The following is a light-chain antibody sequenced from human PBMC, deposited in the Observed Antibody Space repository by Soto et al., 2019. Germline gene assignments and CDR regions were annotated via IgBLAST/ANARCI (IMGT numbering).Light chain of an antibody. CDR2: RGS. CDR3: QQYNTYPWT. Sequence: GDTVTITCRASERVVNWLAWYQQRPGKGPKLLIYRGSTLERGVPSRFRGSGSGTEFSLTISSLQPDDFATYYCQQYNTYPWTFGQGTKVDMK. V-gene: IGKV1-5*03. CDR1: ERVVNW. J-gene: IGKJ1*01.